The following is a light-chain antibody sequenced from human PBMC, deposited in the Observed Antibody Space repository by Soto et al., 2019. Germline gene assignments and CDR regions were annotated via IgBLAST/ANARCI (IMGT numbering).Light chain of an antibody. Sequence: QSALTQPASVSGSPGQSITISCTGTSSDVGGYNYVSWYQQHPDKAPKLMIYEVSNRPSGASNRFSGSKSGNTASLTISGLQAEDGADYYCSSYTSSSTLGVFGTGTKVTVL. CDR1: SSDVGGYNY. CDR3: SSYTSSSTLGV. V-gene: IGLV2-14*01. J-gene: IGLJ1*01. CDR2: EVS.